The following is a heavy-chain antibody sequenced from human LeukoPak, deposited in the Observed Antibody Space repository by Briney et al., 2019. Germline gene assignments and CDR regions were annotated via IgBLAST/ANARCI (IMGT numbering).Heavy chain of an antibody. CDR3: ASPLSGSEGLWYFDL. J-gene: IGHJ2*01. V-gene: IGHV4-59*08. Sequence: TLSLTCTVSGGSISSYYWSWIRQPPGKGLEWIGYIYYSGSTNYNPSLKSRVTISVDTSKNQFSLKLSSVTAADTAVYYCASPLSGSEGLWYFDLWGRGTLVTVSS. D-gene: IGHD3-10*01. CDR2: IYYSGST. CDR1: GGSISSYY.